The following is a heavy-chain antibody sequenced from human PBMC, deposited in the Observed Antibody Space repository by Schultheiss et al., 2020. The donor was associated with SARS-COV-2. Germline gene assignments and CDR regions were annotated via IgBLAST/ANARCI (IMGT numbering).Heavy chain of an antibody. CDR2: IYTSGST. J-gene: IGHJ5*02. CDR3: ARATTVTTEWFDP. V-gene: IGHV4-4*07. D-gene: IGHD4-17*01. CDR1: GDSISHYH. Sequence: SETLSLTCSVSGDSISHYHWSWIRQPPGKGLEWIGRIYTSGSTNYNPSLKSRVTISLDTSKNQISLKLNSVTAADTAVYYCARATTVTTEWFDPWGQGTLVTVSS.